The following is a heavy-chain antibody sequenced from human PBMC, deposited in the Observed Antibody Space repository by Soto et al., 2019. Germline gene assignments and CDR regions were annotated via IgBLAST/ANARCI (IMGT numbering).Heavy chain of an antibody. D-gene: IGHD3-10*01. CDR2: ISYDGSNK. V-gene: IGHV3-30*18. CDR1: GFTFSSYG. J-gene: IGHJ6*02. CDR3: AKRGPMVRGVIDRYYYGMDV. Sequence: GGSLRLSCAASGFTFSSYGMHWVRQAPGKGLEWVAVISYDGSNKYYADSVKGRFTISRDNSKNTLYLQMNSLRAEDTAVYYCAKRGPMVRGVIDRYYYGMDVWGQGTTVTVSS.